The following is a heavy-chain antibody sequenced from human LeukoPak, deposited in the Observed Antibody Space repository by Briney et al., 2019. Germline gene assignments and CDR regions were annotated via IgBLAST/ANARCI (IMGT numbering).Heavy chain of an antibody. CDR1: GCSISSGGNY. CDR3: ARGRVVVVVAATDSGIDY. J-gene: IGHJ4*02. CDR2: IYYSGST. V-gene: IGHV4-31*11. D-gene: IGHD2-15*01. Sequence: PSETLSLTCAVSGCSISSGGNYWGWIRQHPGKGLEWIGYIYYSGSTYYNPSLRSRVTISVDTSKNQFSLKLSSVTAADTAVYYCARGRVVVVVAATDSGIDYGGQGTLVTVSS.